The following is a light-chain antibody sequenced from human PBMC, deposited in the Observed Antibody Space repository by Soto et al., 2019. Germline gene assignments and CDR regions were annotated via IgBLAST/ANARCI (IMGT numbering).Light chain of an antibody. CDR2: EGN. J-gene: IGLJ1*01. CDR1: TNDIGRFNL. V-gene: IGLV2-23*01. Sequence: QSVLTQPASVSGSPGQSITSSCTGTTNDIGRFNLVSWYQHHPGKAPKLIIYEGNKRYSGVSVRFSGSKSGNTASLTISGLQAEDEADYQLCSCAGGRNLLVFGTGTKVTVL. CDR3: CSCAGGRNLLV.